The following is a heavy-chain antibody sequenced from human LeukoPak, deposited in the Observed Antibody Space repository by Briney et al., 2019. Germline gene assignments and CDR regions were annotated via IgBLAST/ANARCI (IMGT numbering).Heavy chain of an antibody. J-gene: IGHJ4*02. V-gene: IGHV3-23*01. D-gene: IGHD6-13*01. CDR2: ITSTGDSI. Sequence: PGGSLRLSCAASGFTFSDYYMSWVRQVPGKGLEWVSGITSTGDSIYYADSVKGRFTISRDDSKNTLYLQMNSQRAEDTAVYYCAKDLVSSSWCGYFDYWGQGTLVTVSS. CDR1: GFTFSDYY. CDR3: AKDLVSSSWCGYFDY.